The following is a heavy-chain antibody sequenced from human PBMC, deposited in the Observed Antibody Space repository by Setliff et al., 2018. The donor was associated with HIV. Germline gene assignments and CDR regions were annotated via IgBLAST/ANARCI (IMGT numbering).Heavy chain of an antibody. Sequence: SETLSLTCAVYGGSFSGYYWSWIRQPPGKGLEWIGEINHRGSTNCNPSLKSRVSISVDTSKNQFSLKLSSVTAADTAVYYCATLKMATIYRDFDCWGQGTLVTVSS. V-gene: IGHV4-34*01. J-gene: IGHJ4*02. CDR3: ATLKMATIYRDFDC. D-gene: IGHD5-12*01. CDR2: INHRGST. CDR1: GGSFSGYY.